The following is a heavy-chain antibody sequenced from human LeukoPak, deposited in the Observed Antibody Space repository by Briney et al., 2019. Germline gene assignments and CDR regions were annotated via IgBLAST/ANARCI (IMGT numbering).Heavy chain of an antibody. V-gene: IGHV3-21*01. CDR3: ARDLPNSDCSSTSCLVGY. D-gene: IGHD2-2*01. J-gene: IGHJ4*02. CDR2: ISSSSSYI. Sequence: GGSLRLSCAASGFTFSSYAMSWVRQAPGKGLEWVSSISSSSSYIYYADSVKGRFTISRDNAKNSLYLQMNSLRAEDTAVYYCARDLPNSDCSSTSCLVGYWGQGTLVTVSS. CDR1: GFTFSSYA.